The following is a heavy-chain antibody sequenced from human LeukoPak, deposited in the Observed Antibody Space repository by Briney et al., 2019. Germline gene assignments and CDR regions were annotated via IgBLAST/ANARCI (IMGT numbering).Heavy chain of an antibody. CDR3: AKDQQSNGYPGNFAH. V-gene: IGHV3-48*01. Sequence: GGSLRLSCAASGFTLSGYFMNWLRQAPGKGLEWVSCIGNNGVAIYYADSVKGRFTISRDNSRDTLYLQMNSLRAEDTAVYYCAKDQQSNGYPGNFAHWGQGALVTVSS. CDR2: IGNNGVAI. J-gene: IGHJ4*02. CDR1: GFTLSGYF. D-gene: IGHD5-24*01.